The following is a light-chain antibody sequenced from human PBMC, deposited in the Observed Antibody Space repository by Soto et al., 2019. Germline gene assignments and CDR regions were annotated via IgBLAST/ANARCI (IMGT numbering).Light chain of an antibody. CDR3: HQYAASPRT. CDR2: GAS. CDR1: QSVGNNF. V-gene: IGKV3-20*01. Sequence: EIELTQSPGTLSLSPGERATLSCWASQSVGNNFLAWYQHKPGQAPRRLIYGASNRATGIPDRFSGRGSGXXXXXXXXRLEPEDFAVYYCHQYAASPRTFGQGTKVDIK. J-gene: IGKJ1*01.